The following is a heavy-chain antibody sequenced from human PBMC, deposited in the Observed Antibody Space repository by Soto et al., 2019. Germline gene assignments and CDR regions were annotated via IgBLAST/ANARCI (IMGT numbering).Heavy chain of an antibody. CDR1: GFTFSAYS. CDR2: ITGSSATI. V-gene: IGHV3-48*02. D-gene: IGHD2-8*01. J-gene: IGHJ5*02. Sequence: EMQLVESGGGLVQPGESLRLSCAASGFTFSAYSMTWARQAPGKGLEWISYITGSSATIYYADSVKGRFTISRDNAKNSLYLQMNSLRDEDTAIYFCARDNGMAGSFDPWGQGTLVTVSS. CDR3: ARDNGMAGSFDP.